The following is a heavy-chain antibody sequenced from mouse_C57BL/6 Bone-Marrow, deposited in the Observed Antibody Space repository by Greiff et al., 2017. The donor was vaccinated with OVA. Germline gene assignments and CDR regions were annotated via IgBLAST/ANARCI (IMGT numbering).Heavy chain of an antibody. V-gene: IGHV1-59*01. CDR3: ARDYGNPFAY. CDR1: GYTFTSYW. Sequence: QVQLQQSGAELVRPGTSVKLSCKASGYTFTSYWMHWVKQRPGQGLEWIGVIDPSDSYTNYNQKFKGKATLTVDTSSSTAYMQLSSLTSEDSAVYYCARDYGNPFAYWGQGTLVTVSA. J-gene: IGHJ3*01. D-gene: IGHD2-1*01. CDR2: IDPSDSYT.